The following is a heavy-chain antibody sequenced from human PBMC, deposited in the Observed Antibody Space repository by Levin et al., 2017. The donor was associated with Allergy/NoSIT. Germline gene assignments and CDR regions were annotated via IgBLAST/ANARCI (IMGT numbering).Heavy chain of an antibody. CDR3: AKVNGNYGSGSDAFDI. J-gene: IGHJ3*02. CDR1: GYTFTRSY. Sequence: GESLKISCQASGYTFTRSYIHWVRRSPGQGLAWLGVINPSGGATDYAQKFQGRLTMTSDTSTTTVYMELSSLTSEDTAVYYCAKVNGNYGSGSDAFDIWGQGTMVTVSS. CDR2: INPSGGAT. D-gene: IGHD3-10*01. V-gene: IGHV1-46*03.